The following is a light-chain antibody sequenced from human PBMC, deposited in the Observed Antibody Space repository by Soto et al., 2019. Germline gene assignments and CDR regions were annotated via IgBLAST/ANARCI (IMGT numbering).Light chain of an antibody. J-gene: IGKJ5*01. Sequence: DIQMTQSPSSVSASVGDRVTITCRASQDIGSWLAWYQQKPEKAPDLLIYGASSLQSGVPSWFYGSGSGTDFTLTISSLQPEDFATYYCQQGGSFPITLGQGTRLEIK. CDR2: GAS. V-gene: IGKV1-12*01. CDR1: QDIGSW. CDR3: QQGGSFPIT.